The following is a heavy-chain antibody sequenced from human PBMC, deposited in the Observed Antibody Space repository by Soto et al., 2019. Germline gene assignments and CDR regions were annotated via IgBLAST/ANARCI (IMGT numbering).Heavy chain of an antibody. D-gene: IGHD3-16*01. CDR1: GYDFTSYC. V-gene: IGHV5-51*01. J-gene: IGHJ6*02. CDR3: ARNMITFGGAYYYGMDG. Sequence: RESRKIAYKGSGYDFTSYCICWVRQMPGKGLEWMGIIYPSDSDTRYSPSFQGQVTISADKSISTAYLQWSSLKASDTAMYYCARNMITFGGAYYYGMDGWGQGNTVTVSS. CDR2: IYPSDSDT.